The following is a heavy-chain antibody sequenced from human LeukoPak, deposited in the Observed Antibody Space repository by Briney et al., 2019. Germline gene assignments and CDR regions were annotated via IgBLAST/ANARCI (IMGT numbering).Heavy chain of an antibody. CDR1: GYTFTSYD. J-gene: IGHJ4*02. Sequence: ASVKVSCKASGYTFTSYDINWVRQATGQGLEWMGWINPNSGATNYAQKFQGRVTMTRDTSITTAYMELSRLRSDDTAVYYCARDQVVVTATDFFDYWGQGTLVTVSS. CDR2: INPNSGAT. V-gene: IGHV1-2*02. D-gene: IGHD2-21*02. CDR3: ARDQVVVTATDFFDY.